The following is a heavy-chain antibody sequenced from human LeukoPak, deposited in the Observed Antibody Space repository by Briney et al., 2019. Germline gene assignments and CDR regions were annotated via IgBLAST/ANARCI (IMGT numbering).Heavy chain of an antibody. J-gene: IGHJ4*02. V-gene: IGHV3-11*01. D-gene: IGHD6-19*01. CDR2: ISSSGSTM. CDR1: GFIFSDYY. Sequence: KPGGSLRLSCAASGFIFSDYYMSWIRQAPGKGLEWVSYISSSGSTMYYTDSVKGRFTISRDNAKDSLYLQMNSLRAEDTAVYYCAKDSYSSGWYSGWDYWGQGTLVTVSS. CDR3: AKDSYSSGWYSGWDY.